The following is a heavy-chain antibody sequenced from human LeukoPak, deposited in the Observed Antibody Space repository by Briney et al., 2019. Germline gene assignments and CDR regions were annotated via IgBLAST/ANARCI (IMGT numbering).Heavy chain of an antibody. Sequence: SETLSLTCTVSGGSISSSSYYWGWIRRPPGGGLEWIATVYYSGSTYYNPSLKSRVTISVDTSKSQISLKLNSVTAADTSVYYCARHGKYYYTSENFDYWGQGTLVTVSS. D-gene: IGHD3-10*01. V-gene: IGHV4-39*01. CDR2: VYYSGST. CDR1: GGSISSSSYY. CDR3: ARHGKYYYTSENFDY. J-gene: IGHJ4*02.